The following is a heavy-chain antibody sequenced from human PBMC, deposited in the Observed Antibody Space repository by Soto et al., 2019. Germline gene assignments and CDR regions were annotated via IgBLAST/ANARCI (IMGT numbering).Heavy chain of an antibody. D-gene: IGHD5-12*01. Sequence: EVHLVESGGGLVEPGGSLRLSCAASGFTFTDAWMNWVRQAPGKGLEWVGRIKSKTDGGTADYAAPAKGRFPISRDDSESTLYLQMDSLKTEDTAVYYGAPDNNGYTPRDPDYWGQGTLVTVSS. V-gene: IGHV3-15*07. CDR2: IKSKTDGGTA. CDR1: GFTFTDAW. CDR3: APDNNGYTPRDPDY. J-gene: IGHJ4*02.